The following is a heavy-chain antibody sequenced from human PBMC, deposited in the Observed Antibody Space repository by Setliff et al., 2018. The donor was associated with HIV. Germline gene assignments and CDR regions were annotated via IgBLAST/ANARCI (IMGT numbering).Heavy chain of an antibody. J-gene: IGHJ6*03. CDR3: AGGTTYRDPGHYCYYYMDV. CDR1: GGSFSGYY. D-gene: IGHD2-2*01. Sequence: SETLSLTCAVYGGSFSGYYWSWIRQPPGGGLEWIGYIYYSGSTNYNPSLKSRVTISVDTSKNQFSLKLSSVTAADTAVYYCAGGTTYRDPGHYCYYYMDVWGKGTTVTVSS. CDR2: IYYSGST. V-gene: IGHV4-59*01.